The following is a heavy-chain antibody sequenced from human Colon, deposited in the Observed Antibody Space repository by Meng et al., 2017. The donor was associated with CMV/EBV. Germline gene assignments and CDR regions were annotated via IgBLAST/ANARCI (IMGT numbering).Heavy chain of an antibody. CDR2: IEQDRSEK. D-gene: IGHD1-14*01. CDR3: ASRRTPGGYYFDY. J-gene: IGHJ4*02. CDR1: GFTFSSSW. Sequence: CAAYGFTFSSSWMSWVRQAPGKELEWVANIEQDRSEKCYVDSVKGRFTISRDNAKNSLYLQMNSLRAEDTAVYYCASRRTPGGYYFDYWSQGTLVTVSS. V-gene: IGHV3-7*01.